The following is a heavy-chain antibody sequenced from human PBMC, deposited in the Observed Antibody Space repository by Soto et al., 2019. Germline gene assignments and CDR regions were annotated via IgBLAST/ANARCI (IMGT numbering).Heavy chain of an antibody. CDR3: ARWNYHHYHHSSGNFRTSYYFDS. CDR1: GGSFNAYY. D-gene: IGHD3-22*01. V-gene: IGHV4-34*02. CDR2: NNHSGSS. J-gene: IGHJ4*02. Sequence: QLQQWGAGLLKPSETLSLTCAVYGGSFNAYYWSWIRQPPGKGLEWIGENNHSGSSNYSPSLKGRLTISVDTSKNQLSLKLTSMTAADSAVYYCARWNYHHYHHSSGNFRTSYYFDSWGQGTLVTVSS.